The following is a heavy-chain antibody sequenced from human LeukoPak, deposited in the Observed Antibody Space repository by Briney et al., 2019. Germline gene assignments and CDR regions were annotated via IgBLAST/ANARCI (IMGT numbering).Heavy chain of an antibody. V-gene: IGHV3-23*01. CDR1: EFTFDNYA. Sequence: GGSRRLSCAASEFTFDNYAMSWVRQAPGKGLEWVSVISGSGYYSYYADSVKGRFTVSRDNSKNTLYLQMNSLRAEDTAVYYCAKGVVPAAMDDPWGQGTLVTVSS. J-gene: IGHJ5*02. D-gene: IGHD2-2*01. CDR2: ISGSGYYS. CDR3: AKGVVPAAMDDP.